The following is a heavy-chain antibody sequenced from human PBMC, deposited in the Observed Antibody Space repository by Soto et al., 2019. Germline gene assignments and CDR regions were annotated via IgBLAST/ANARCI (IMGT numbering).Heavy chain of an antibody. CDR1: GGSITNSY. D-gene: IGHD3-10*01. CDR2: IYYSGST. CDR3: ARRYGSAFNI. V-gene: IGHV4-59*08. Sequence: PSETLSLTCTVSGGSITNSYLSWIRQPPGKGLEWIGYIYYSGSTNYNPSLKSRVTISEDTSQNQFSLKLTSVTAADTAVYYCARRYGSAFNIWGQGTMVT. J-gene: IGHJ3*02.